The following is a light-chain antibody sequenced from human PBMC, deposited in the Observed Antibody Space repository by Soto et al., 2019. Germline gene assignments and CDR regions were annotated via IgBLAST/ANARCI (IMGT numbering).Light chain of an antibody. CDR3: QQYYSAPQT. V-gene: IGKV4-1*01. Sequence: DIVLTQSPDSLAVSLGERATINCKSSQSLLYSSNYKNYLAWYQQKPGQPPKLLIYWASIRESGVPDRFSGSGSGTDFTLTISSLQAEDVAVYYCQQYYSAPQTFGQGTKVEIK. CDR2: WAS. J-gene: IGKJ1*01. CDR1: QSLLYSSNYKNY.